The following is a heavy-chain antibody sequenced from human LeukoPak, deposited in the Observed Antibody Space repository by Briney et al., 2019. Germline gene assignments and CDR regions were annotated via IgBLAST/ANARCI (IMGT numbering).Heavy chain of an antibody. D-gene: IGHD5-24*01. CDR1: GFTFSSHW. J-gene: IGHJ3*02. V-gene: IGHV3-7*03. CDR2: IKQDGSEK. Sequence: GGSLRLSCAASGFTFSSHWMSWVRQAPGKGLEWVANIKQDGSEKYYVDSVKGRFTISRDNAKNSLYLQMNSLRAEDTAVYYCASSLGIDGPEAGAFDIWGQGTMVTVSS. CDR3: ASSLGIDGPEAGAFDI.